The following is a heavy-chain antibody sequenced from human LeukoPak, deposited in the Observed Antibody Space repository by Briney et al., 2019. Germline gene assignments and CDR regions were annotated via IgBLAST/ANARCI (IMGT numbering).Heavy chain of an antibody. CDR1: GFTFSSYG. Sequence: GGSLRLSCAASGFTFSSYGMQWVRQAPGKGLEWVAFIRYDGSNKHYADSVKGRFTISRDNAKNSLYLQMNSLRAEDTAVYYCASPPNYVGNYWGQGTLVTVSS. D-gene: IGHD3-10*02. V-gene: IGHV3-30*02. CDR2: IRYDGSNK. J-gene: IGHJ4*02. CDR3: ASPPNYVGNY.